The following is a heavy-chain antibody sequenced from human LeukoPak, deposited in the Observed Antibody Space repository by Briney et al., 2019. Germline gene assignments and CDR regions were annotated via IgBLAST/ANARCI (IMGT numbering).Heavy chain of an antibody. V-gene: IGHV3-20*04. CDR3: AGGDRNGWYFDY. D-gene: IGHD6-19*01. CDR2: INWNGGST. CDR1: GFRFDDHG. J-gene: IGHJ4*02. Sequence: GGSLRLSCAASGFRFDDHGMSWVRQVPRKGLEWVSGINWNGGSTGYGDSVKGRFTISRDNAKNSLYLQMNSLRAEDTALYYCAGGDRNGWYFDYWGQGILVTVSS.